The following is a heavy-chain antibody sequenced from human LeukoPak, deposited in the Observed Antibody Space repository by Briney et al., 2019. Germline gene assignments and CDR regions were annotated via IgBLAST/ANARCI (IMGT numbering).Heavy chain of an antibody. CDR1: GFTFSSYA. V-gene: IGHV3-23*01. CDR2: ISGSGGSI. CDR3: AKDLGVRRITMIVVVTLIDY. J-gene: IGHJ4*02. Sequence: PGGSLRLSCAASGFTFSSYAMSWVRQAPGKGLEWVSAISGSGGSIYYADSVKGRFTISRDNSKNTLYLQMNSLRAEDTAVYYCAKDLGVRRITMIVVVTLIDYWGQGTLVTVSS. D-gene: IGHD3-22*01.